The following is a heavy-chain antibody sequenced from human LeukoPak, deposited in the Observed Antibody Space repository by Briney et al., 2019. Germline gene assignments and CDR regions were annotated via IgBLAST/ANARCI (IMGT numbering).Heavy chain of an antibody. CDR2: MNPNSGNT. J-gene: IGHJ3*02. CDR1: GYTFTSYD. CDR3: ARDPMIQGAFDI. D-gene: IGHD3-22*01. V-gene: IGHV1-8*03. Sequence: ASVKVSCKASGYTFTSYDINWVRQATGQGLEWMGWMNPNSGNTGYAQKFQGRVTITRNTSISTAYMELSSLRSEDTAVYYCARDPMIQGAFDIWGQGTMVTVSS.